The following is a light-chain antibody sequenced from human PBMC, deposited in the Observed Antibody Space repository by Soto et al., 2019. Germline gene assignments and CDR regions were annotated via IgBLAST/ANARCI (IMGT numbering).Light chain of an antibody. CDR2: GNS. V-gene: IGLV1-40*01. J-gene: IGLJ1*01. CDR3: QSYDSSLSGPYV. Sequence: QSVLTQPPSVSGSPGQRVTVSCAGGSANIGAVYDVHWYQQLPGTAPKLLIYGNSNRPSGVPDRFSGSKSGTSASLAITGLQAEDEADYYCQSYDSSLSGPYVFGTGTKVTVL. CDR1: SANIGAVYD.